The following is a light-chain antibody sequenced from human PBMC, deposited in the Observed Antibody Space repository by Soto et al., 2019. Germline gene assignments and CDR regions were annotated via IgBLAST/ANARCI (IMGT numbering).Light chain of an antibody. CDR3: PRPGV. J-gene: IGKJ3*01. CDR1: QDTRRY. Sequence: DIQLTQSPSFLSASVGDRGTITCRASQDTRRYLAWYQQKPGKAPKLLIYAASTWQSGVPSRFSGSGSGTECSLTIGSLQPEDFATYYWPRPGVFGPGTKADI. CDR2: AAS. V-gene: IGKV1-9*01.